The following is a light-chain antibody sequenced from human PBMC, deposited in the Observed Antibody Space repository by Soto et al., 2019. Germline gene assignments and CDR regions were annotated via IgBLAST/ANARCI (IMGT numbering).Light chain of an antibody. Sequence: IVMTQSPATLSVSPGERATLSCRASQSVSSNLAWYQQKPGQAPRLLIYDASNRATGIPARFSGSGSGTDFTLTISRLEPEDFAVYYCQQYGSSPRTFGPGTKVDIK. CDR2: DAS. V-gene: IGKV3-20*01. J-gene: IGKJ1*01. CDR3: QQYGSSPRT. CDR1: QSVSSN.